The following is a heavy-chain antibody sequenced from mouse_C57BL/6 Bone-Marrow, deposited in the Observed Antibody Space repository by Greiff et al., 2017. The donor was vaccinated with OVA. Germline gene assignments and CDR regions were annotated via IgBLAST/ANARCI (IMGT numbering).Heavy chain of an antibody. Sequence: QVHVKQSGAELARPGASVKLSCKASGYTFTSYGISWVKQRTGQGLEWIGEIYPRSGNTYYNEKFKGKATLTADKSSSTAYMELRSLTSEASAVYFWARRDYYGNHYAMDYWGQGTSVPVSS. J-gene: IGHJ4*01. CDR3: ARRDYYGNHYAMDY. CDR2: IYPRSGNT. CDR1: GYTFTSYG. D-gene: IGHD2-1*01. V-gene: IGHV1-81*01.